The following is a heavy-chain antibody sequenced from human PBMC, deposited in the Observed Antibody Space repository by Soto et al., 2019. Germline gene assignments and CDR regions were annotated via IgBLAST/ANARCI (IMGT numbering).Heavy chain of an antibody. CDR2: ISPSSGYT. V-gene: IGHV3-21*01. Sequence: EVQLVESGGGLVKPGGSLRLSCEVSGFSFRSYNMNWVRQAPGKGLEWVSAISPSSGYTYYADSMKGRFTVSRDNAKNSLYLQMNSLRAEDTAVYYCAREGIRCSSMSCDLDYWGQGTLVTVSS. J-gene: IGHJ4*02. CDR3: AREGIRCSSMSCDLDY. D-gene: IGHD2-2*01. CDR1: GFSFRSYN.